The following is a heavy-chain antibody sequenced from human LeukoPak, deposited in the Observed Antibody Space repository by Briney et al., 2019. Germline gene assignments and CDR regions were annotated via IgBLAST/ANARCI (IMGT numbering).Heavy chain of an antibody. J-gene: IGHJ1*01. V-gene: IGHV3-21*01. CDR3: ARCSVAVAEYFQH. Sequence: GGSLRLSCAASGFTFSIYSMNWVRQAPGKGLEWVSSISSSSSSIYDADSVKGRFTISRDNAKNSLYLQMNSLRAEDTAVYYCARCSVAVAEYFQHWGQGTLVTVSS. D-gene: IGHD6-19*01. CDR2: ISSSSSSI. CDR1: GFTFSIYS.